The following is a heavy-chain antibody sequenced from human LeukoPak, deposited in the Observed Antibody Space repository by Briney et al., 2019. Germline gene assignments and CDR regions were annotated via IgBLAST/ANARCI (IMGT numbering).Heavy chain of an antibody. D-gene: IGHD6-13*01. CDR2: ISYDGSNK. CDR1: GFTFSDYA. CDR3: ARGSIAAAGANDY. V-gene: IGHV3-30-3*01. Sequence: GRSLRLSCAASGFTFSDYAMHWVRQAPGKGLEWVAVISYDGSNKYYADSVKGRFTISRDNSKNTLYLQMNSLRAEDTAVYYCARGSIAAAGANDYWGQGTLVTVSS. J-gene: IGHJ4*02.